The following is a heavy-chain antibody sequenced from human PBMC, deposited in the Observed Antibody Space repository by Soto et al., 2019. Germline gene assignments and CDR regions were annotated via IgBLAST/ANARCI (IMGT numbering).Heavy chain of an antibody. CDR1: GGTFSSYA. J-gene: IGHJ6*02. CDR3: ATRETTGYYYYYYGMDV. V-gene: IGHV1-69*12. Sequence: QVQLVQSGAEVKKPGSSVKVSCKASGGTFSSYAISWVRQAPGQGLEWMGGIIPIFGTANYAQKFQGRVTITADESTSTAYMELSSLRSEDTAVYYWATRETTGYYYYYYGMDVWGQGTTVTVSS. D-gene: IGHD4-17*01. CDR2: IIPIFGTA.